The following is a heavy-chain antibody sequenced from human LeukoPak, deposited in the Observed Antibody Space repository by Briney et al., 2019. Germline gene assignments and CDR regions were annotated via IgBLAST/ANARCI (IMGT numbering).Heavy chain of an antibody. CDR1: GYTFTSYG. J-gene: IGHJ5*02. D-gene: IGHD1-26*01. Sequence: ASVKVSCKASGYTFTSYGISWVRQAPGQGLEWMGWISAYNGNTNYAQKLQGRVTMATDTSTSTAYMELRSLRSDDTAVYYCARAQVGATPESNWFDPWGQGTLVTVSS. V-gene: IGHV1-18*01. CDR2: ISAYNGNT. CDR3: ARAQVGATPESNWFDP.